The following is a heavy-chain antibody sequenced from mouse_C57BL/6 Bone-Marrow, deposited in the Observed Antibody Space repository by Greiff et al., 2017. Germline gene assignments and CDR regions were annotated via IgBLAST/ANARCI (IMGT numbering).Heavy chain of an antibody. V-gene: IGHV7-3*01. CDR2: IRNKANGYTT. CDR3: ASHDGYCYAMDY. Sequence: DVHLVESGGGLVQPGGSLSLSCAASGFTFTDYYMSWVRQPPGQALEWLGFIRNKANGYTTEYSASVKGRFTISRDNSQSILYLQMNALRAEDSATYYFASHDGYCYAMDYWGQGTSVTVSS. CDR1: GFTFTDYY. J-gene: IGHJ4*01. D-gene: IGHD2-3*01.